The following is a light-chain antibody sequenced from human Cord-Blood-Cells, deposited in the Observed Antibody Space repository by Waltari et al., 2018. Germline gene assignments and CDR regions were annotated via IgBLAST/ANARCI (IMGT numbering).Light chain of an antibody. Sequence: DIVMTQSPDSLAVSLGERATIHCKSSQSVLCSSNNKNYLAWYQQKPGQPPKLLIYWASTRESGVPDRFSGSGSGTDFTLTISSLQAEDVAVYYCQQYYSTPPTFGQGTKVEIK. CDR2: WAS. V-gene: IGKV4-1*01. J-gene: IGKJ1*01. CDR3: QQYYSTPPT. CDR1: QSVLCSSNNKNY.